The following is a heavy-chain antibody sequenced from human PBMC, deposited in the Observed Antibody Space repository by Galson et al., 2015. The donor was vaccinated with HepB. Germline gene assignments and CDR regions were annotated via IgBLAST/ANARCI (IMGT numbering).Heavy chain of an antibody. Sequence: SLRLSCAASEFTFSSHSMNWVRQAPGKGLEWVSYIDRGSSTKYYVDSVKGRFTISRDNAKNSLCLQMNSLRVEDTAVYYCARECGERVSFDCWGQGTLVTVSS. J-gene: IGHJ4*02. CDR3: ARECGERVSFDC. CDR2: IDRGSSTK. CDR1: EFTFSSHS. D-gene: IGHD3-10*01. V-gene: IGHV3-48*01.